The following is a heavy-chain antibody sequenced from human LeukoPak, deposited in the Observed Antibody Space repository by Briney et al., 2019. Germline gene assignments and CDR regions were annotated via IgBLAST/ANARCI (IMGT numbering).Heavy chain of an antibody. CDR2: ISGSGGST. D-gene: IGHD3-10*01. J-gene: IGHJ3*02. CDR1: GFTFSDYA. CDR3: AKDHDYYKSGPI. V-gene: IGHV3-23*01. Sequence: GGSLRLSCAASGFTFSDYAMNWVRQAPGKGLEWVLAISGSGGSTYYTDSVKGRFTISRDNSKNALYLQMDSLRAEDTAEYYCAKDHDYYKSGPIWGQGTMVTVSS.